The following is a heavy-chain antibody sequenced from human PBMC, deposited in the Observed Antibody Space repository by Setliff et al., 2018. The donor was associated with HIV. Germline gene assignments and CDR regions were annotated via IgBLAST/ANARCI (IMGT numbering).Heavy chain of an antibody. V-gene: IGHV3-30*04. CDR1: GFSFSSHA. Sequence: GGSLRLSCAASGFSFSSHAMHWVREAPGGGLEWVAVISSDGSIKHYRDSVKGRFTISRDNSRNTVNLQMNSLRPEDTAMYYCAKVGREYAGYGFSFDYWGQGTLVTVSS. CDR3: AKVGREYAGYGFSFDY. D-gene: IGHD5-18*01. CDR2: ISSDGSIK. J-gene: IGHJ4*02.